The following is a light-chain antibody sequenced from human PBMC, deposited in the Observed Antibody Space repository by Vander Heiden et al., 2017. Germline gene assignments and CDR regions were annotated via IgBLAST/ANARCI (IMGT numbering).Light chain of an antibody. CDR2: DAS. CDR1: QSVNIY. V-gene: IGKV3-11*01. Sequence: EIVLTQSPATLSLSPEERAPLPCRASQSVNIYLAWYQQKPGQAPRLLIYDASNRATGIPARFSGSGSGTDFTLTINSLEPEDFAVYFCQHRSTWPLTFGGGTKVEIK. J-gene: IGKJ4*01. CDR3: QHRSTWPLT.